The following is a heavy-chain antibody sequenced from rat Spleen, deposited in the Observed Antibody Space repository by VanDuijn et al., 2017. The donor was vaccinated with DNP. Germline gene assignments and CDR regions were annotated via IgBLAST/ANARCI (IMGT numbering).Heavy chain of an antibody. J-gene: IGHJ2*01. CDR3: ATHPLSDY. V-gene: IGHV5-7*01. CDR2: IAYDASST. CDR1: GFTFSDSA. D-gene: IGHD3-1*01. Sequence: EVQLVESGGGLVQPGRSVKLSCAASGFTFSDSAMAWVRQSPKKGLEWVATIAYDASSTYYRDSGKGRFTISRDNAKNTLYLQMDSLRSEDTATYYCATHPLSDYWGQGVMVTVSS.